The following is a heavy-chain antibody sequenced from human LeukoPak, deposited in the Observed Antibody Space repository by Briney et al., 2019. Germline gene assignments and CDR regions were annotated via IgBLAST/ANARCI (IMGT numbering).Heavy chain of an antibody. D-gene: IGHD1-26*01. CDR3: ARVRGELLPDAFDI. Sequence: PGGSLRLSCAASGFTFTGFSMNWVRQAPGKELEWIGSIYYSGSTYYNPSLKSRVTISVDTSKNQFSLKLSSVTAADTAVYYCARVRGELLPDAFDIWGQGTMVTVSS. J-gene: IGHJ3*02. V-gene: IGHV4-39*07. CDR2: IYYSGST. CDR1: GFTFTGFS.